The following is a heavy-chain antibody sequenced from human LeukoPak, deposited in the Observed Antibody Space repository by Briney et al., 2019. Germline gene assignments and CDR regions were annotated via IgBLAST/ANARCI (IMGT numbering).Heavy chain of an antibody. D-gene: IGHD3-3*01. V-gene: IGHV4-39*01. CDR1: GGSISSSSYY. J-gene: IGHJ4*02. CDR2: IYYSGST. CDR3: ARRGNYDFWSGYLDY. Sequence: SETLSLTCTVSGGSISSSSYYWGWIRQPPGRGLEWIGSIYYSGSTYYNPSLKSRVTISVDTSKNQFSLKLSSVTAADTAVYYCARRGNYDFWSGYLDYWGQGTLVTVSS.